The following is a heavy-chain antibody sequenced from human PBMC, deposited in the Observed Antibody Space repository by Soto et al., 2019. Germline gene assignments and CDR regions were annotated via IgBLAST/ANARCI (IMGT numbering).Heavy chain of an antibody. CDR2: ISSSSSYI. D-gene: IGHD6-19*01. V-gene: IGHV3-21*01. J-gene: IGHJ4*02. Sequence: GGSLRLSCAASGFTFSSYSMNWVRQAPGKGLEWVSSISSSSSYIYYADSVKGQFTISRDNAKNSLYLQMNSLRAEDTAVYYCARDVSSSGPFDYWGQGTLVTVSS. CDR3: ARDVSSSGPFDY. CDR1: GFTFSSYS.